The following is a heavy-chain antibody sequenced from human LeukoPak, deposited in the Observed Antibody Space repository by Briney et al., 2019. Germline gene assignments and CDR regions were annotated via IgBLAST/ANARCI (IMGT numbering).Heavy chain of an antibody. J-gene: IGHJ4*02. CDR3: ARTLDSGSYSSGWN. V-gene: IGHV1-69*13. Sequence: GASVKVSCTASGGTFSSYAISWVRQAPGQGLEWMGGIIPIFGTANYAQKFQGRVTITADESTSTAYMELSSLRSEDTAVYYCARTLDSGSYSSGWNWGQGTLVTVSS. D-gene: IGHD1-26*01. CDR2: IIPIFGTA. CDR1: GGTFSSYA.